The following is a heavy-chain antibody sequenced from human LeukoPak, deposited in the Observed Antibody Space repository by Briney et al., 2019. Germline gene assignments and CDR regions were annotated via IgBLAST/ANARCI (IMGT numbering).Heavy chain of an antibody. CDR1: GGSISSSSYY. Sequence: SETLSLTCTVSGGSISSSSYYWGWIRRPPGKGLEWIGSIYYSGSTYYNPSLKSRVTISVDTSKNQFSLKLSSVTAADTAVYYCARTDYFDSSGYKYYFDYWGPGTLVTVSS. V-gene: IGHV4-39*01. D-gene: IGHD3-22*01. CDR3: ARTDYFDSSGYKYYFDY. J-gene: IGHJ4*02. CDR2: IYYSGST.